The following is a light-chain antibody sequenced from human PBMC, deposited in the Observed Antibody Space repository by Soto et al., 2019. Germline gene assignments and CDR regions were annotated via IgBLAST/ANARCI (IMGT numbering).Light chain of an antibody. CDR2: AVT. V-gene: IGLV2-14*01. CDR1: SSDVGGFNY. J-gene: IGLJ1*01. CDR3: SSYTSTDTDV. Sequence: QSALTQPASVSGSPGQSITISCTGTSSDVGGFNYVSWYQQHPGKAPKLMIYAVTDRPSGVSNRFSGSKSGNTASLTISGLQAEDEADYYCSSYTSTDTDVFGTGTKVTVL.